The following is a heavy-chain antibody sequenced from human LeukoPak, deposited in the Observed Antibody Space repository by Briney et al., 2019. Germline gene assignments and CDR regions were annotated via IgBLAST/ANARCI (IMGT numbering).Heavy chain of an antibody. Sequence: PSETLSLTCAVYGGSFSGYYWSWIRQPPGKGLEWIGEINHSGSTNSNPSLKSRDTISVDTSKSQFSLKLTSVTAADTAVYYCAGDYRGSLDYWGQGTLVTVSS. D-gene: IGHD3-10*01. J-gene: IGHJ4*02. CDR3: AGDYRGSLDY. CDR1: GGSFSGYY. CDR2: INHSGST. V-gene: IGHV4-34*01.